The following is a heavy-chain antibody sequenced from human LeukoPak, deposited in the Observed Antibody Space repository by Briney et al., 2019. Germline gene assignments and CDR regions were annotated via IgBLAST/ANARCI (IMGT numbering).Heavy chain of an antibody. J-gene: IGHJ4*02. CDR1: GGSISSYY. D-gene: IGHD4-17*01. V-gene: IGHV4-59*01. CDR3: ASLDGDYSGFDY. CDR2: IYYSGST. Sequence: SETLSLTCTVSGGSISSYYWSWIRQPPGKGLEWIGYIYYSGSTNYNPSLKSRVTISVDTSKNQFSLKLSSVTAADTAVYYRASLDGDYSGFDYWGQGTLVTVSS.